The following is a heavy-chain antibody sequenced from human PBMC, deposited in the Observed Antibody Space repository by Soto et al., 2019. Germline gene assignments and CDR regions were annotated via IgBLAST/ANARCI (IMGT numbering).Heavy chain of an antibody. D-gene: IGHD3-3*01. CDR3: ATRPRGAIFGVVTSFDY. V-gene: IGHV1-69*01. Sequence: QVQLVQSGAEVKKPGSSVKVSCKASGGTFSSYAISWVRQAPGQGLEWMGGIIPIFGTANYAQKFQGRVTMTADESTSTAYMELSSLRSEDTAVYYCATRPRGAIFGVVTSFDYWGQGTLVTVSS. CDR1: GGTFSSYA. CDR2: IIPIFGTA. J-gene: IGHJ4*02.